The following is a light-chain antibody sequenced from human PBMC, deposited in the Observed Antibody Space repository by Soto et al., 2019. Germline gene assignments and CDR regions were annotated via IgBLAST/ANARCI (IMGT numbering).Light chain of an antibody. CDR3: GSYTSSNTYV. CDR2: EVS. V-gene: IGLV2-14*01. CDR1: SSDVGGYIY. Sequence: QSVLTQPASVSGSPGQSITISCTGTSSDVGGYIYVSWYQQHPGKAPKLMIYEVSNRPSGVSNRFSGSKSSNTASLTISGRQAEDEADYYCGSYTSSNTYVFGTGTKVTVL. J-gene: IGLJ1*01.